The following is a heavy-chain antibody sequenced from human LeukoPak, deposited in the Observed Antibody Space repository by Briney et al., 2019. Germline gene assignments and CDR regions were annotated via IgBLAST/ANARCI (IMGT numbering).Heavy chain of an antibody. V-gene: IGHV1-2*02. CDR2: INPNSGGT. D-gene: IGHD6-13*01. Sequence: GASVTVSCKASGYTFTGYYIHWVRQAPGQGLEWMGWINPNSGGTNYAHKFQGRVTMTRDTSISTAYMELSRLRSDDTAVYYCARGSSSWYDVSASYFDYWGQGTLVTVSS. CDR1: GYTFTGYY. J-gene: IGHJ4*02. CDR3: ARGSSSWYDVSASYFDY.